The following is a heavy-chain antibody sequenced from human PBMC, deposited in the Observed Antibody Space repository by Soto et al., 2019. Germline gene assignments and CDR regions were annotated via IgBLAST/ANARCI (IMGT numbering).Heavy chain of an antibody. CDR3: AANLYYDSSTGYYAFDI. V-gene: IGHV3-30*03. CDR1: GFTFSSYG. J-gene: IGHJ3*02. Sequence: GGSLRLSCAASGFTFSSYGMHWVRQAPGKGLEGVAVISYDGSNKYYADSVKGRFTISRDNSKNTLYLQMNSLRSADTAVYYCAANLYYDSSTGYYAFDIWGQGTTVTVSS. D-gene: IGHD3-22*01. CDR2: ISYDGSNK.